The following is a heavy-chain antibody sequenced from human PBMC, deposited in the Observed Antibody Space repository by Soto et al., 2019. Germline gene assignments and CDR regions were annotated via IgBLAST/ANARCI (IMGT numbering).Heavy chain of an antibody. CDR1: GLTFSNYA. CDR2: ISVGGDST. Sequence: EVQLLESGGDLLQPGGSLRLSCAASGLTFSNYAMRWVRQSPGKGLEWVSSISVGGDSTFYAASVRGRFTISRDNSKNTLYLQMNSLRAEDTAIYYGASPGINGPIAYWGQGTLLTVSS. V-gene: IGHV3-23*01. CDR3: ASPGINGPIAY. J-gene: IGHJ4*02. D-gene: IGHD1-20*01.